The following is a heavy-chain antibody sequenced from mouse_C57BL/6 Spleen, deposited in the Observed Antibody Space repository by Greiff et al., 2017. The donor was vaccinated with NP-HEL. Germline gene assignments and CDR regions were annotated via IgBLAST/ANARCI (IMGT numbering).Heavy chain of an antibody. CDR1: GYTFTDYE. CDR2: LDPETGGT. D-gene: IGHD3-2*02. V-gene: IGHV1-15*01. Sequence: VQLQQSGAELVRPGASVTLSCKASGYTFTDYEMHWVKQTPVHGLEWIGALDPETGGTAYNQKFKGKAILTADKSSSTAYMELRSLTSEDSAVYYCTRDSSGSAWFAYWGQGTLVTVSA. CDR3: TRDSSGSAWFAY. J-gene: IGHJ3*01.